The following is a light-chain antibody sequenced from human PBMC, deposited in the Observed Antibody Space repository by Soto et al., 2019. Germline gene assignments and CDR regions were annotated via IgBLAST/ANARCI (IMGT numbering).Light chain of an antibody. V-gene: IGLV2-8*01. CDR3: CSYAGRTAV. Sequence: QSVLTQPPSASGSPGQSVTISCTGSSSDVGGFDWVSWYQQHPGKAPKLMIYEVDKRPSGVPARFSGSKSGNTASLTISGLQAEDEGNYYCCSYAGRTAVFGTGTKLTVL. CDR2: EVD. CDR1: SSDVGGFDW. J-gene: IGLJ1*01.